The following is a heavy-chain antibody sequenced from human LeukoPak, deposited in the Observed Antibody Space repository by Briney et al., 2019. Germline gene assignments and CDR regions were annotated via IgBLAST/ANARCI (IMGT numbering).Heavy chain of an antibody. D-gene: IGHD4-17*01. Sequence: GGSLRLSCAVSGVNFSSYWMSWVRQAPGKGLEWVANIKQDGSEKYYVDSVKGRFTISRDNAKNSLYLQMNSLRAEDTAVYYCARAPYGNDAFDIWGQGTMVTVSS. CDR2: IKQDGSEK. V-gene: IGHV3-7*01. CDR1: GVNFSSYW. CDR3: ARAPYGNDAFDI. J-gene: IGHJ3*02.